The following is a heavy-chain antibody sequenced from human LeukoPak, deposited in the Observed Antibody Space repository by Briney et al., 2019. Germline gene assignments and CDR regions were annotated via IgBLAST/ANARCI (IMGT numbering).Heavy chain of an antibody. CDR2: IYTSGST. Sequence: SETLSLTCTVSGGSISSYYWSWIRQPAGKGLEWIGRIYTSGSTNYNPSLKSRVTMSVDTSKNQFSLKLSSVTAEDTAVYYCARDTTYYYDSRYYYYYGMDVWGQGTTVTVSS. D-gene: IGHD3-22*01. J-gene: IGHJ6*02. CDR3: ARDTTYYYDSRYYYYYGMDV. V-gene: IGHV4-4*07. CDR1: GGSISSYY.